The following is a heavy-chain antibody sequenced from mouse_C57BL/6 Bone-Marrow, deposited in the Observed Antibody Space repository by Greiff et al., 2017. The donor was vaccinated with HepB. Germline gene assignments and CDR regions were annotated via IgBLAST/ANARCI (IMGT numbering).Heavy chain of an antibody. J-gene: IGHJ2*01. D-gene: IGHD1-1*01. CDR1: GFTYSDYY. V-gene: IGHV5-12*01. CDR2: LSNGSGST. CDR3: ARQYGSSFFDY. Sequence: EVKLEESGGGLVQPGGSLKLSCAASGFTYSDYYMYWVRQTPEKRLEWVAYLSNGSGSTYYPDTVKGRFTISRDNAKNTLYLQMSRLKSEDTAMYYCARQYGSSFFDYWGQGTTLTVSS.